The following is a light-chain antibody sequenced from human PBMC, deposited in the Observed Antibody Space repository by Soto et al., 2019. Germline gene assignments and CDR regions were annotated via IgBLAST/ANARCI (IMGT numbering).Light chain of an antibody. CDR1: SSDVGGSNY. J-gene: IGLJ1*01. V-gene: IGLV2-14*04. Sequence: ISCTGTSSDVGGSNYVSWYQQHPGKAPKLMIYDVSNRPSGVSNRFSGSKSGNTASLTISGLQTEDEADYYCSSYTSSSTYVFGTGTKVTVL. CDR2: DVS. CDR3: SSYTSSSTYV.